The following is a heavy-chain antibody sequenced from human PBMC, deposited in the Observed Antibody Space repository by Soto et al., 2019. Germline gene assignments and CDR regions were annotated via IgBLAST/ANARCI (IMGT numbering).Heavy chain of an antibody. CDR1: GLTLSTYV. V-gene: IGHV3-30-3*01. CDR3: VAGDYYYGMDV. Sequence: QVQLVESGGGVVQPGRSLRLSCAASGLTLSTYVMHWVRQAPGKGLEWVAGISYDGSNKYHADSVKGRFTISRDNSNNTLELQMNSLRAEDTAVYYCVAGDYYYGMDVWGQGTTVTVSS. CDR2: ISYDGSNK. J-gene: IGHJ6*02.